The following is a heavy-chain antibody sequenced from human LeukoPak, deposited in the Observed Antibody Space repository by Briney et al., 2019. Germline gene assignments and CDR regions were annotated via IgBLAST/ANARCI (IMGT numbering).Heavy chain of an antibody. J-gene: IGHJ4*02. CDR3: ASDLPMVRGVIIPLIY. V-gene: IGHV4-61*02. CDR1: GGSISSGSYY. CDR2: IYTSGST. D-gene: IGHD3-10*01. Sequence: SQTLSLTCTVSGGSISSGSYYWSWIRQPAGKGLEWIGRIYTSGSTNYNPSLKSRVTISVDTSKNQFSLNLSSVTAADTAVYYCASDLPMVRGVIIPLIYWGQGILVTVSS.